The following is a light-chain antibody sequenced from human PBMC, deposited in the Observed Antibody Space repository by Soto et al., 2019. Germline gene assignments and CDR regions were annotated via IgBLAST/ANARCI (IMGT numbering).Light chain of an antibody. CDR2: WAS. CDR3: QQYYSTPYT. V-gene: IGKV4-1*01. Sequence: DIVMTQPPDSLAVSLGEKATIDCKSSQSVLYSSNNENYLAWYQQKPGQSPKLLIYWASTRDSGVPDRFSGSGSGTDFTLTISSLQAEDVAVYYCQQYYSTPYTFGQGTKVDI. J-gene: IGKJ2*01. CDR1: QSVLYSSNNENY.